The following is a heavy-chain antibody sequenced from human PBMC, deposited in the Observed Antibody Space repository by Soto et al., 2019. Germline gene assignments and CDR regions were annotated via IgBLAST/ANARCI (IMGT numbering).Heavy chain of an antibody. J-gene: IGHJ4*02. CDR1: GCSLKSYW. V-gene: IGHV5-51*01. D-gene: IGHD1-26*01. CDR2: IYPGDSDT. Sequence: ESLKISGKGFGCSLKSYWIACVRQMTGKGLEWMGIIYPGDSDTKYSPSFEGQVTISADKSTGTAYLQWSSLQASDTGLYYCARPLTTGWELLINGYWGQGTLVTVSS. CDR3: ARPLTTGWELLINGY.